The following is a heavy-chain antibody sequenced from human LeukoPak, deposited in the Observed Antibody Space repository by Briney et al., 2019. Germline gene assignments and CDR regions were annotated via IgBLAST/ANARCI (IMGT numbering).Heavy chain of an antibody. Sequence: SETLSLTCTVSGGSISSYYWSWIRQPPGKGLEWIGYIYYSGSTNYNPSLKSRVTISVDTSKNQFSLKLSPVTAADTAVYYCASRVWSGYSFDYWGQGTLVTVSS. CDR3: ASRVWSGYSFDY. J-gene: IGHJ4*02. D-gene: IGHD3-3*01. CDR2: IYYSGST. CDR1: GGSISSYY. V-gene: IGHV4-59*08.